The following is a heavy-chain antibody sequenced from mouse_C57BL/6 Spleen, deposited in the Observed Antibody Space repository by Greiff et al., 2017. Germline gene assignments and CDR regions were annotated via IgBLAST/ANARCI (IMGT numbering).Heavy chain of an antibody. CDR3: ARGAYDCYSAY. V-gene: IGHV1-80*01. CDR2: IYPGDGDT. Sequence: QVQLQQSGAELVKPGASVKISCKASGYAFSSYWMNWVKQRPGRGLEWIGQIYPGDGDTNYNGKFKGKATLTADKSSSTSYMQLSSLTSEDSAVYFCARGAYDCYSAYWGQGTLVTVSA. J-gene: IGHJ3*01. D-gene: IGHD2-3*01. CDR1: GYAFSSYW.